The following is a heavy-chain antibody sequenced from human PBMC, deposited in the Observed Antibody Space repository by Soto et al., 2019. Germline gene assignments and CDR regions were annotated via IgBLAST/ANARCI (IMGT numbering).Heavy chain of an antibody. J-gene: IGHJ6*02. Sequence: ASVKVSCKASGYTFTSYAMHWVRQAPGQRLEWMGWINAGNGNTKYSQKFQGRVTITRDTSASTAYMELSSPRSEDTAVYYCAKDGGSIWYNYDYYGMDVWGPAITVNVSS. CDR2: INAGNGNT. V-gene: IGHV1-3*01. D-gene: IGHD6-13*01. CDR1: GYTFTSYA. CDR3: AKDGGSIWYNYDYYGMDV.